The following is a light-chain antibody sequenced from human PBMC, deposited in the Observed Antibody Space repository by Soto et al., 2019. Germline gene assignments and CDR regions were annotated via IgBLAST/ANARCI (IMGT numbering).Light chain of an antibody. CDR2: SAS. J-gene: IGKJ2*01. CDR3: QHHDNWPYA. V-gene: IGKV3-15*01. CDR1: QSVGSN. Sequence: EIVMTQSPVTLSVSPGERATLSCRASQSVGSNLAWYQQRPGQAHRLLIYSASTRATGIPARFSGSGSGTEFTLTISSLQSEDFAVYYCQHHDNWPYAFGQGTKVDIK.